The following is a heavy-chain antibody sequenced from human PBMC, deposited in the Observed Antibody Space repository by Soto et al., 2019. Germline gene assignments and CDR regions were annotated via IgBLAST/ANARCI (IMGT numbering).Heavy chain of an antibody. J-gene: IGHJ6*02. Sequence: QVQLVQSGAEVKKPGSSVKVSCKASGGTFSSYAISWVRQAPGQGLEWMGGIIPIFGTANYAQKFQGRVTITADESPSTAYMELSSLRSEDTAVYYCVQPPPFGSGSYYNGGYYGMDVWGQGTTVTVSS. CDR3: VQPPPFGSGSYYNGGYYGMDV. D-gene: IGHD3-10*01. CDR1: GGTFSSYA. V-gene: IGHV1-69*01. CDR2: IIPIFGTA.